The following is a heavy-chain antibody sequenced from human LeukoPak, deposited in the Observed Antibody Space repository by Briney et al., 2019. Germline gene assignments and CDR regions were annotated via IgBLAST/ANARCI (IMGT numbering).Heavy chain of an antibody. J-gene: IGHJ4*02. CDR3: ARFSRYCVSTSCSVY. CDR1: GGSISSDSYY. Sequence: PSQTLSLTCTVSGGSISSDSYYYNWIRQPPGEGLEWIGYIYYSGSTSYNSSLKSRVTISVDTSKGQFSLKLTSVTAADTAVYYCARFSRYCVSTSCSVYWGQGTLVTASS. CDR2: IYYSGST. D-gene: IGHD2-2*01. V-gene: IGHV4-31*03.